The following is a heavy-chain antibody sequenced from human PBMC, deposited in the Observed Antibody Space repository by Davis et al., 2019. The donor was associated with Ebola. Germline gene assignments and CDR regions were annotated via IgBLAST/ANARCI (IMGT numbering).Heavy chain of an antibody. V-gene: IGHV1-2*02. CDR3: ARRPPPYNWNLYWPMYYYYYGMDV. Sequence: ASVKVSCKASGYTFTGYYMHWVRQAPGQGLEWMGWINPNSGGTNYAQKFQGRVTMTRDTSISTAYMELSRLRSDDTAVYYCARRPPPYNWNLYWPMYYYYYGMDVWGQGTTVTVSS. D-gene: IGHD1-20*01. CDR2: INPNSGGT. J-gene: IGHJ6*02. CDR1: GYTFTGYY.